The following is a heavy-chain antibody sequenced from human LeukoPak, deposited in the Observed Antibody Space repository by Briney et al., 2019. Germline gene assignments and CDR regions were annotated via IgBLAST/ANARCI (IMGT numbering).Heavy chain of an antibody. Sequence: GGSLRLSCAASGFTFSSYSMNWVRQAPGKGLEWVSVIYSGGTTNYADSVKGRFTISRDNSKNTVYLQMNSLRAEDTAVYYCARGGYAHYYGMDVWGQGTTVTVSS. CDR3: ARGGYAHYYGMDV. V-gene: IGHV3-53*01. CDR1: GFTFSSYS. D-gene: IGHD5-18*01. J-gene: IGHJ6*02. CDR2: IYSGGTT.